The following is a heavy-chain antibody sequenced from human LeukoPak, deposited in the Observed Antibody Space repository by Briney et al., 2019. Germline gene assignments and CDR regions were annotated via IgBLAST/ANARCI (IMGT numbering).Heavy chain of an antibody. CDR2: IYYSGIT. CDR1: GGSISSGGYS. Sequence: SQTLSLTCTVSGGSISSGGYSWSWIRQHPGKGLEWIGYIYYSGITYYNPSLKSRVTISVDTSKNQFSLKLSSVTAADTAVYYCASPGIAAAGTKAFDIWGQGTMVTVSS. V-gene: IGHV4-31*03. J-gene: IGHJ3*02. D-gene: IGHD6-13*01. CDR3: ASPGIAAAGTKAFDI.